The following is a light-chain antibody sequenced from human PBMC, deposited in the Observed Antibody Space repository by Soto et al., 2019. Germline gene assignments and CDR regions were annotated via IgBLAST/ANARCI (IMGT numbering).Light chain of an antibody. CDR1: SSDVGGYNY. V-gene: IGLV2-14*01. CDR3: SSYTSSSTSV. Sequence: SFLTQPASVSGSPGQSITISCTGTSSDVGGYNYVSWYQQQPGKAPKLMIYEVSNRPSGVSNRFSGSTSGNTASLTISGLQAEDEADYYCSSYTSSSTSVFGTGTKSPS. J-gene: IGLJ1*01. CDR2: EVS.